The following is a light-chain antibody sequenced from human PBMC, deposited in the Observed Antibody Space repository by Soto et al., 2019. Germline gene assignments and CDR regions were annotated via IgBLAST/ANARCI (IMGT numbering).Light chain of an antibody. CDR3: SSYAGSNNPFV. CDR2: EVS. CDR1: SSDVGGYNY. V-gene: IGLV2-8*01. Sequence: QSALTQPPSASGSPGQSVTISCTGTSSDVGGYNYVSWYQHHPGKAPKLMIYEVSQRPSGVPDRFSGSKSGNTASLTVSGLQAEDEADYYCSSYAGSNNPFVFGTGTKLPS. J-gene: IGLJ1*01.